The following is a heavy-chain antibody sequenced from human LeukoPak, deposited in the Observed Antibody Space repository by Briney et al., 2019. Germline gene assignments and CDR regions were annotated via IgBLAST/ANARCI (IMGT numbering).Heavy chain of an antibody. CDR3: AKPPLHFWSGYQPRPDAFDI. V-gene: IGHV3-23*01. Sequence: GGSLRLSCAASGFTFSSYAMSWVRQAPGKGLEWVSAISGSGGSTYYADSVKGRFTISRDNSKNTLYLQMNSLRAEDTAVYYRAKPPLHFWSGYQPRPDAFDIWGQGTMVTVSS. CDR1: GFTFSSYA. D-gene: IGHD3-3*02. J-gene: IGHJ3*02. CDR2: ISGSGGST.